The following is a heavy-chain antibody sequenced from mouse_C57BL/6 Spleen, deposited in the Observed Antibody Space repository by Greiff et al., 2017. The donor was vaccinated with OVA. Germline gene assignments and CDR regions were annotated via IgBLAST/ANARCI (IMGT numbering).Heavy chain of an antibody. D-gene: IGHD1-1*01. CDR2: IYPGSGST. V-gene: IGHV1-55*01. Sequence: QVQLQQPGAELVKPGASVKMSCKASGYTFTSYWITWVKQRPGQGLEWIGDIYPGSGSTNYNEKFKSKATLTVDTSSSTAYMQLSSLTSEDSAVYYCARGILLRFPVDYWGQGTTLTVSS. J-gene: IGHJ2*01. CDR3: ARGILLRFPVDY. CDR1: GYTFTSYW.